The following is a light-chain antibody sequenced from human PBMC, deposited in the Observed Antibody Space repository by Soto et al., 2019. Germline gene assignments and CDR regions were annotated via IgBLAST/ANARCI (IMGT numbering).Light chain of an antibody. CDR1: QSVSSNY. CDR2: GAF. Sequence: EIVLTPSPGTLPLSPGERAPFSCRASQSVSSNYLAWYQQKPGKAPRPLIYGAFKRATGIPERFSGSGSGTDFTLTISSLEPEDFSLYYCQQRYNSPITFGQGTRLEIK. CDR3: QQRYNSPIT. V-gene: IGKV3D-20*02. J-gene: IGKJ5*01.